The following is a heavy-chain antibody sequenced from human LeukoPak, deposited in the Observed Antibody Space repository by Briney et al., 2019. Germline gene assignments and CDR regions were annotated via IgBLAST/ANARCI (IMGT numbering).Heavy chain of an antibody. V-gene: IGHV3-23*01. D-gene: IGHD6-19*01. CDR1: GFTFSSYA. Sequence: GGSLRLSCAASGFTFSSYAMSWVRQAPGKGLERVSAISGSGGSTYYADSVKGRFTISRDNSKNTLYLQMNSLRAEDTAVYYCAKISGYSSGWPYFDYWGQGTLVTVSS. CDR2: ISGSGGST. CDR3: AKISGYSSGWPYFDY. J-gene: IGHJ4*02.